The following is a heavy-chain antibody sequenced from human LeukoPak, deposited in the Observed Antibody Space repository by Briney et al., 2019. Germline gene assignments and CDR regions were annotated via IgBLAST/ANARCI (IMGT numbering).Heavy chain of an antibody. CDR3: AGKPRDGYYDGRFDL. Sequence: GGSLRLSCAASGFTFSSYSMNWVRQAPGKGLEWVSYISTTGKTTYYADSVQGRFTMSRDNAKNSVYLQMNSLTAEDTAVYYCAGKPRDGYYDGRFDLWGQGTLVTVSS. V-gene: IGHV3-48*04. J-gene: IGHJ4*02. CDR1: GFTFSSYS. CDR2: ISTTGKTT. D-gene: IGHD5-24*01.